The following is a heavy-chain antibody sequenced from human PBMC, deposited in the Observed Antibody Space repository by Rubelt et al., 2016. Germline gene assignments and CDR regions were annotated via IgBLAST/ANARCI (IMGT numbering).Heavy chain of an antibody. D-gene: IGHD4-23*01. Sequence: EVLLVQSGAEVTKPGESLRIYCKGSGYSFTSYWISWVRQMPGKGLEWMGRIDPSDSYTNYSPTFQGPVTSSADKSISTAYLQWSSLKASDTAMYYCARHAGDGGNSEDWFDPWGQGTLVTVSS. J-gene: IGHJ5*02. CDR3: ARHAGDGGNSEDWFDP. CDR1: GYSFTSYW. V-gene: IGHV5-10-1*01. CDR2: IDPSDSYT.